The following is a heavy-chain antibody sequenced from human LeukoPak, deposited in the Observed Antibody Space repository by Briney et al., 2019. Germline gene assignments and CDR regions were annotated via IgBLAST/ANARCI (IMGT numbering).Heavy chain of an antibody. CDR1: GFTFSSYS. Sequence: PGGSLRLSCAASGFTFSSYSMNWVPQAPGKGLEWVSSISSSSSYIYYTDSVEGRFTISRDNSKNTVYLQMNSLRADDTAVYYCARDFTPEWFDIHWGQGTLVTVS. V-gene: IGHV3-21*01. CDR2: ISSSSSYI. J-gene: IGHJ4*02. CDR3: ARDFTPEWFDIH. D-gene: IGHD3-3*01.